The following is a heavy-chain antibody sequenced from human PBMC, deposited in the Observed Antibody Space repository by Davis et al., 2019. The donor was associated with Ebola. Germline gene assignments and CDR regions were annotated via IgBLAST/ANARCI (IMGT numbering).Heavy chain of an antibody. D-gene: IGHD1/OR15-1a*01. CDR3: ARSHGEHSLSSVWYFDY. CDR1: GYTFTNYG. CDR2: INPHNGNT. J-gene: IGHJ4*02. Sequence: AASVKVSCKASGYTFTNYGITWVRQAPGQGLEWMGWINPHNGNTNYAQNVQGRVIMTSDTATTTAYMEVGSLRSDDAAVYYCARSHGEHSLSSVWYFDYWGQGTLVTVSS. V-gene: IGHV1-18*04.